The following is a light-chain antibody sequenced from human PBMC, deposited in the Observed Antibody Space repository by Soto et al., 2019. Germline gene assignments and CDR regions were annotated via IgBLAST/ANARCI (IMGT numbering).Light chain of an antibody. CDR3: QQYSSRPLT. V-gene: IGKV3-20*01. Sequence: EIVLTQSPGTLSLSPGERAALSCRASQSVSSNYLAWYQQKPGQAPRLLIYRASSRATGIPDRFSGRESGTDFSLTVRRLEPEDVAGYDRQQYSSRPLTFGGGIKVKI. J-gene: IGKJ4*01. CDR1: QSVSSNY. CDR2: RAS.